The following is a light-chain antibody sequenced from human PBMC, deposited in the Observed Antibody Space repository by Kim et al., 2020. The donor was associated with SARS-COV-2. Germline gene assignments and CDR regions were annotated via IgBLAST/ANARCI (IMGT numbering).Light chain of an antibody. CDR2: AAY. CDR1: QDVGNY. Sequence: DVQMTQTPSSLSASVGDRVTITCQASQDVGNYLDWYQQKPGKAPKLLIYAAYNLETGVPSRFSGSGSGTDFTFTISSLQPEDIATYYCQQDDNIPRTFGGGTKVDIK. J-gene: IGKJ4*02. V-gene: IGKV1-33*01. CDR3: QQDDNIPRT.